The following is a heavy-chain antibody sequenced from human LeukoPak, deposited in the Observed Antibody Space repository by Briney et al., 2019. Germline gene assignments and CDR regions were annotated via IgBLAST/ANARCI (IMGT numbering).Heavy chain of an antibody. CDR1: GFTFSSYE. Sequence: GGSLRLSCAASGFTFSSYEMNWVRQAPGKGLEWVSYISSGGSTVHYADSVKGRFTISRDNAKNSLFLQMNSLRAEDTAVYYCARESGGDCSSTSCYEFDYWGQGTLVTVSS. CDR3: ARESGGDCSSTSCYEFDY. D-gene: IGHD2-2*01. J-gene: IGHJ4*02. CDR2: ISSGGSTV. V-gene: IGHV3-48*03.